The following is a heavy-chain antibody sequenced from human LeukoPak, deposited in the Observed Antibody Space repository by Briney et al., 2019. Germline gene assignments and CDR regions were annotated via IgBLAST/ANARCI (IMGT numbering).Heavy chain of an antibody. Sequence: GGSLRLSCAASGFSFDDYAMHWVRQAPGKGLEWVSTISWNSGSIGYADSVKGRFTISRDNAKNSLYLQMNSLRAEDTALYYCARGTSGSTTHNRFDPWGQGTLVTVSS. CDR2: ISWNSGSI. CDR3: ARGTSGSTTHNRFDP. CDR1: GFSFDDYA. D-gene: IGHD2-2*01. V-gene: IGHV3-9*01. J-gene: IGHJ5*02.